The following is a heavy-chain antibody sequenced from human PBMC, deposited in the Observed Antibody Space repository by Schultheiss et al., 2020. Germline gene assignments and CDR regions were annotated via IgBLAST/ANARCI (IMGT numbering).Heavy chain of an antibody. D-gene: IGHD3-9*01. V-gene: IGHV3-23*01. CDR3: TTYKYYDILTGYYKRDY. J-gene: IGHJ4*02. CDR2: ISTTGGAT. Sequence: GESLKISCAASGFTLSSHDMRWVRQAPGMGLEWVSVISTTGGATYYADSVKGRFTISRDNSKNTLYLQMNSLRAEDTAVYYCTTYKYYDILTGYYKRDYWGQGTLVTVSS. CDR1: GFTLSSHD.